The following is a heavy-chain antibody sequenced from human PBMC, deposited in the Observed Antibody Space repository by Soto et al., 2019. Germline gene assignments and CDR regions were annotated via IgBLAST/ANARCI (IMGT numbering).Heavy chain of an antibody. V-gene: IGHV1-18*01. D-gene: IGHD4-4*01. CDR1: GYTFTSYG. CDR2: ISAYNGNT. Sequence: QVQLVQSGAEVKKPGASVKVSCKASGYTFTSYGISWVRQAPGQGLEWMGWISAYNGNTNYAQKRQGRVTMTTDTSTSTAYMELRSLRSDDTAVYYCARDSSRTVTPLHYYYYYYMDVWGKGTTVTVSS. CDR3: ARDSSRTVTPLHYYYYYYMDV. J-gene: IGHJ6*03.